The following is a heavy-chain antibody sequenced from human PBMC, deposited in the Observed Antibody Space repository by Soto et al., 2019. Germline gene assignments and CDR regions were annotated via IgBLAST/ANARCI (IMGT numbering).Heavy chain of an antibody. CDR3: ATIASAGTREYFQH. Sequence: VASVKVSCKPSGGTFSSSAIFWVRQAPGQGLECLGGIIPMSGRTTYAQKFQGRVTINADKPTSTVFIELSSLNSEDTAVYYCATIASAGTREYFQHWGQGTLVTV. J-gene: IGHJ1*01. CDR1: GGTFSSSA. D-gene: IGHD6-13*01. CDR2: IIPMSGRT. V-gene: IGHV1-69*06.